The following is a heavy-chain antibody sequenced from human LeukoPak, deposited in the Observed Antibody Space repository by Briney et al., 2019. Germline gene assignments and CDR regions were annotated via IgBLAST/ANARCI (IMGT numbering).Heavy chain of an antibody. D-gene: IGHD2-21*02. J-gene: IGHJ4*02. Sequence: PGGSLRLSCVASGFIFTNYGFHWVRQAPGQGLEWVAVIWFDGSREYYGDSVEGRFSISRDNSKNTLYLQMNSLRAEDTGLYFCARDLGSGDHGLLVWGQGTLLTVSS. CDR2: IWFDGSRE. CDR3: ARDLGSGDHGLLV. V-gene: IGHV3-33*01. CDR1: GFIFTNYG.